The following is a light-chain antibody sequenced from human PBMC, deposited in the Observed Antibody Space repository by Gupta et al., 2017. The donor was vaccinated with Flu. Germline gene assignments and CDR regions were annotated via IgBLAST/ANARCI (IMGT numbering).Light chain of an antibody. Sequence: QSALPQPASVSGSPGPSVTITCTGTTSDVGAYNYVSWYQQHQGNAPKHIIYDVSNRPSGVSNRFSASKSGNTASLTISGLQAEDEADYDCNSYGASRLFGGGTKLTVL. CDR3: NSYGASRL. CDR1: TSDVGAYNY. V-gene: IGLV2-14*01. CDR2: DVS. J-gene: IGLJ3*02.